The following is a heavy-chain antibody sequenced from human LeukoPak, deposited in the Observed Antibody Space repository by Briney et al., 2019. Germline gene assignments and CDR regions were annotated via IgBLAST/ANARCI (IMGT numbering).Heavy chain of an antibody. D-gene: IGHD2-2*01. CDR3: ARGGGYCSSTSCPLDY. V-gene: IGHV1-2*02. Sequence: ASVKVSCKASGYTFTGYYMHWVRQAPGQGLEWMGWINPNSGGTNYAQKFQGRVTMTRDTSISTAYMELSRLRSEDTAVYYCARGGGYCSSTSCPLDYWGQGTLVTVSS. CDR2: INPNSGGT. CDR1: GYTFTGYY. J-gene: IGHJ4*02.